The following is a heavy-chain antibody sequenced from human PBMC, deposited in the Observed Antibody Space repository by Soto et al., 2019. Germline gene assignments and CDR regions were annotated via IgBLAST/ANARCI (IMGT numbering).Heavy chain of an antibody. J-gene: IGHJ6*02. D-gene: IGHD3-10*01. V-gene: IGHV3-23*01. CDR3: AAPRDEYGSGVSWFTYGMDI. CDR1: GFTFSDYA. CDR2: LDGGGGST. Sequence: GGSLRLSCVASGFTFSDYAMTWVRHVPGRGLEWVASLDGGGGSTYYADSVRGRFTISRDNAQNTLFLQMKSLTVDDTAIYYCAAPRDEYGSGVSWFTYGMDIWGQGTTVTVSS.